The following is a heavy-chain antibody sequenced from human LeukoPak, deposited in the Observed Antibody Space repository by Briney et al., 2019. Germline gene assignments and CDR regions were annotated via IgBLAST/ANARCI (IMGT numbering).Heavy chain of an antibody. CDR1: GFTFRSFA. J-gene: IGHJ6*03. CDR3: AKNRGAGSHYYYHMNV. Sequence: GGSLRLSCAASGFTFRSFAMSWVRQAPGLRPEWVSTITDNGSNTYYADSVKGRFTVSRDNSRNTLYLQLNSLRVEDTAVYYCAKNRGAGSHYYYHMNVWGKGTTVTVSS. CDR2: ITDNGSNT. V-gene: IGHV3-23*01. D-gene: IGHD1-26*01.